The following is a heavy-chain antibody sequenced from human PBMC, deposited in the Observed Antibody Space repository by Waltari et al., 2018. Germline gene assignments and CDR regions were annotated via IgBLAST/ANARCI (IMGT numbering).Heavy chain of an antibody. CDR2: INPNSGGT. CDR1: GYTFTGYY. V-gene: IGHV1-2*06. D-gene: IGHD6-13*01. CDR3: ARVVSSQTLRY. J-gene: IGHJ4*02. Sequence: QVQLVQSGAEVKKPGASVKVSCKASGYTFTGYYLHWVRQAPGQGLEWIGRINPNSGGTNYAQKFQGRVTMTRDTSISTAYMELSRLRSDDTAVDYWARVVSSQTLRYWGQGTLVTVSS.